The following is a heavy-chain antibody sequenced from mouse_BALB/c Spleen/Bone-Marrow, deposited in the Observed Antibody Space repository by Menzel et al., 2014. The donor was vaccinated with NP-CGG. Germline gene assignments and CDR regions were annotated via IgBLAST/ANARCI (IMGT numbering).Heavy chain of an antibody. Sequence: QVQLQQSGPGLVAPSQSLSTTCTVSGFSLTGYGVNWVRQPPGKGLEWLGLIWGDGRVDYNSALKSRLSINKDNSKSQVFIKMNSLQTDDTARYYCASNGGGAMDYWGRGTSVTVSS. CDR1: GFSLTGYG. V-gene: IGHV2-6-7*01. CDR2: IWGDGRV. CDR3: ASNGGGAMDY. J-gene: IGHJ4*01.